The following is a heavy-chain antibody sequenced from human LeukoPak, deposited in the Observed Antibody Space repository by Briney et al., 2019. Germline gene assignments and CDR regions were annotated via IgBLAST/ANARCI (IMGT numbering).Heavy chain of an antibody. J-gene: IGHJ4*02. CDR1: GGSISSNY. V-gene: IGHV4-4*07. CDR3: ARESGGYRPLDY. D-gene: IGHD1-26*01. Sequence: SETLSLTCTVSGGSISSNYWTWIRQPAGKGLEWIGRMYASGTTNYNPSLKGRVTMSVDTSKNQFSLKLSSVTAADTAMYYCARESGGYRPLDYWGQGTPVTVSS. CDR2: MYASGTT.